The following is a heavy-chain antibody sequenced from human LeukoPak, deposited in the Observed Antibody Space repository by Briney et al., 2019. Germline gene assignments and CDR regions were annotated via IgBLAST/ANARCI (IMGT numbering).Heavy chain of an antibody. CDR3: ARDRYDYVWGSYRYTFDY. V-gene: IGHV3-48*02. Sequence: GGSLRLSCAASGFTFSSYSMNWVRQAPGKGLEWVSYISSSSSTIYYADSVKGRFTISRDNAKNSLYLQMNSLRDEDTAVYYCARDRYDYVWGSYRYTFDYWGQGTLVTVSS. D-gene: IGHD3-16*02. CDR1: GFTFSSYS. J-gene: IGHJ4*02. CDR2: ISSSSSTI.